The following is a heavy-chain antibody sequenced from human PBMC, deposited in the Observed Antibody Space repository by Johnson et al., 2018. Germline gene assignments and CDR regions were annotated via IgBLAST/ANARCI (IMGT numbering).Heavy chain of an antibody. CDR2: ISWNSGSI. CDR1: GFTFDDYA. D-gene: IGHD3-16*01. J-gene: IGHJ6*02. V-gene: IGHV3-9*01. Sequence: EVQLVESGGGLVQPGRSLRLSCAASGFTFDDYAMHWVRQAPGKGLEWVSGISWNSGSIGYADSVKGRVTISRDNAKNSLYLQINSLRAEDTAVYYCARDWGGYYYVMDVWGQGTTVTVSS. CDR3: ARDWGGYYYVMDV.